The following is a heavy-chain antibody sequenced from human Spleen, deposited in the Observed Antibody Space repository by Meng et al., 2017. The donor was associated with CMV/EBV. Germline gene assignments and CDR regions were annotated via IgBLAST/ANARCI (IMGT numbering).Heavy chain of an antibody. Sequence: GESLKISCTVSGLTFDNAWMTWVRQAPGKGLEWVSRINGDGSSVSYADSVKGRFTISRDDAKNTLYLQMNSLRAEDTAVYYCANSGVGGLAYYWGQGTLVTVSS. D-gene: IGHD3-16*01. V-gene: IGHV3-74*01. CDR1: GLTFDNAW. CDR2: INGDGSSV. J-gene: IGHJ4*02. CDR3: ANSGVGGLAYY.